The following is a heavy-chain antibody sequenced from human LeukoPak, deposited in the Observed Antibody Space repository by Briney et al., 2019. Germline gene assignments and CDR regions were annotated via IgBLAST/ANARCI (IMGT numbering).Heavy chain of an antibody. CDR1: GFTFSRYS. J-gene: IGHJ4*02. Sequence: GGSLRLSCAASGFTFSRYSMNWVRQAPGKGLEWVSGISGSGGTTNYADSVKGRFTISRDNSKNTLYLQMNSLRVEDTAVYYCATRIATASGNYWGQGTLVTVSS. V-gene: IGHV3-23*01. D-gene: IGHD6-13*01. CDR2: ISGSGGTT. CDR3: ATRIATASGNY.